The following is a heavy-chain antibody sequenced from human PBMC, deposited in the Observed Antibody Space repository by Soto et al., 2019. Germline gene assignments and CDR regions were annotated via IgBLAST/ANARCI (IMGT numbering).Heavy chain of an antibody. D-gene: IGHD2-21*01. V-gene: IGHV4-39*01. CDR3: ARLPVVVIALGYFDP. Sequence: QLQLQESGPGLVKPSETLSLTCTVSGDSISSSYYWGWVRQPPGKGLECIGAVYYTGFTYYNPSLKSRLTISLDTSKNQFSLRLSSVTAADTAIYYCARLPVVVIALGYFDPWGPGTLVTGSS. J-gene: IGHJ5*02. CDR1: GDSISSSYY. CDR2: VYYTGFT.